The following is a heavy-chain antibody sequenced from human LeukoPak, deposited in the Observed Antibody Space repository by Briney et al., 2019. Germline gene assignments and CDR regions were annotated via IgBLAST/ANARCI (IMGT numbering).Heavy chain of an antibody. Sequence: PSETLSLTCAVYGGSFSGYYWSWIRQPPGKGLEWIGEINHSGSTNYNPSLKNRVTISVDTSKNQFSLKLSSVTAADTAVYYCARHRPRNHYYDSSWLLRSLYNWFDPWGQGTLVTVSS. J-gene: IGHJ5*02. D-gene: IGHD3-22*01. CDR1: GGSFSGYY. CDR2: INHSGST. CDR3: ARHRPRNHYYDSSWLLRSLYNWFDP. V-gene: IGHV4-34*01.